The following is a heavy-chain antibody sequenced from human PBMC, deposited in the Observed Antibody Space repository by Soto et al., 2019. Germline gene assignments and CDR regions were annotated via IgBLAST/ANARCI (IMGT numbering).Heavy chain of an antibody. J-gene: IGHJ6*02. V-gene: IGHV4-61*01. Sequence: PETLSLTCTVSGGSVSSGSYYWSWIRQPPGKGLEWIGYIYYSGSTNYNPSLKSRVTISVDTSKNQFSLQLSSVTAADTAVYYCARESEAYYYDSCGDRITRHYYYGMDVWGQGTTVTVSS. CDR3: ARESEAYYYDSCGDRITRHYYYGMDV. CDR1: GGSVSSGSYY. D-gene: IGHD3-22*01. CDR2: IYYSGST.